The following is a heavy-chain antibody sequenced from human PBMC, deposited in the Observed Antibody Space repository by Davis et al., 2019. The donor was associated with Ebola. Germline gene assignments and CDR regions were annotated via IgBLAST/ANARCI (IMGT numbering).Heavy chain of an antibody. D-gene: IGHD6-19*01. CDR3: ARGPVEQWLFDF. J-gene: IGHJ4*02. Sequence: SVKVSCKTSGYTFNRYGIRWVRQAPGQGLEWMGGIIPIFGTANYAQKFQGRVTITADKSTSTPYMELSSLRSEDTAVYYCARGPVEQWLFDFWGQGTLVTVSS. CDR1: GYTFNRYG. V-gene: IGHV1-69*06. CDR2: IIPIFGTA.